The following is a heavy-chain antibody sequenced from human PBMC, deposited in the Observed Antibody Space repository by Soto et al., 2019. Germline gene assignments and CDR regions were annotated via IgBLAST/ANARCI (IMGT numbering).Heavy chain of an antibody. CDR2: IIPIFGTA. CDR1: GGTFSTYA. J-gene: IGHJ4*02. CDR3: ARVLKNVPPYDSGGYYYY. D-gene: IGHD3-22*01. Sequence: QVQLVQSGAEVKKPGSSVKVSCKASGGTFSTYAISWVRQAPGQGLEWMGGIIPIFGTANYAQKFQGRVTITGEGSTSKAYREVSSLRSEDTAVYYCARVLKNVPPYDSGGYYYYWGQGTLVTVSS. V-gene: IGHV1-69*01.